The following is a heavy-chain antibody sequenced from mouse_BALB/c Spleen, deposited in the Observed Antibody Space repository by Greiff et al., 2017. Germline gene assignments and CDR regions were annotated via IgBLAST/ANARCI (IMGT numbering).Heavy chain of an antibody. CDR3: NEFDY. J-gene: IGHJ2*01. CDR2: IDPENGDT. V-gene: IGHV14-4*02. Sequence: DVQLQESGAELVRSGASVKLSCTASGFNIKDYYMHWVKQWPEQGLEWIGWIDPENGDTEYAPKFQGKATMTADTSSNTAYLQLSSLTSEDTAVYYCNEFDYWGQGTTLTVSS. CDR1: GFNIKDYY.